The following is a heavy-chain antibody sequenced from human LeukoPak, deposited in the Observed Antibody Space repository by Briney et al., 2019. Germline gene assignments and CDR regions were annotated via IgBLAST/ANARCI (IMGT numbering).Heavy chain of an antibody. CDR2: IKQDGSEK. Sequence: GGSLRLSCAASGFTFSSYWMSWVRQAPGKGLEWVANIKQDGSEKYYVDSVKGRFTISRDNAKNSLYLQMNSLRAEDTAVYYCARESYYDSSDDAFDIWGQGTMVTASS. V-gene: IGHV3-7*03. D-gene: IGHD3-22*01. CDR1: GFTFSSYW. J-gene: IGHJ3*02. CDR3: ARESYYDSSDDAFDI.